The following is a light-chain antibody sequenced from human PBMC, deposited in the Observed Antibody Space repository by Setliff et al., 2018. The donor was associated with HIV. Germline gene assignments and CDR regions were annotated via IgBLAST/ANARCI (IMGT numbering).Light chain of an antibody. CDR2: EVN. Sequence: SVLAQPASVSGSPGQSITISCSGTSSDVGSYNLVSWYQQHPGRAPKLIIYEVNKRPSEVSVRFSASKSGNTASLTISEVQADDEADYYCCSYTGDDTLYVFGTGTKVTVL. CDR1: SSDVGSYNL. J-gene: IGLJ1*01. V-gene: IGLV2-23*02. CDR3: CSYTGDDTLYV.